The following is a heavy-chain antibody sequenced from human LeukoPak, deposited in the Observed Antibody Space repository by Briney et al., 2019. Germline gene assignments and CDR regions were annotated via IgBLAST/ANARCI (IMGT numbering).Heavy chain of an antibody. CDR3: AKGTGYDILTGYYPFDY. D-gene: IGHD3-9*01. CDR1: GFTVSSSH. CDR2: IYSGGST. J-gene: IGHJ4*02. V-gene: IGHV3-53*01. Sequence: GGSLRLSCAASGFTVSSSHMSWVRQAPGKGLEWVSIIYSGGSTSYAGSVKGRFTISRDNSKNTLYLQMNSLRAEDTAVYYCAKGTGYDILTGYYPFDYWGQGTLVTVSS.